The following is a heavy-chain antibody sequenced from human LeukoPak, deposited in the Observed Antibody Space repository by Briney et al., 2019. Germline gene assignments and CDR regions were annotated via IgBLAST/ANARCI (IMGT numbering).Heavy chain of an antibody. CDR2: ISGSGGST. D-gene: IGHD6-19*01. CDR3: ASSSGWFPFNY. J-gene: IGHJ4*02. Sequence: GESLRLSCAASGFTFSSYAMSWVRQAPGKGLEWVSAISGSGGSTYYADSVKGRFTISRDNSKNTLYLQMNSLRAEDTAVYYCASSSGWFPFNYWGQGTLVTVSS. CDR1: GFTFSSYA. V-gene: IGHV3-23*01.